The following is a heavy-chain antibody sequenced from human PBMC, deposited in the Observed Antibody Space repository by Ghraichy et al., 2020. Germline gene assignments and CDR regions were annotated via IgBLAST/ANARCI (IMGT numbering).Heavy chain of an antibody. J-gene: IGHJ4*02. CDR2: IYYSGST. D-gene: IGHD3/OR15-3a*01. V-gene: IGHV4-59*08. CDR1: GGSISSYY. Sequence: GSLRLSCTVSGGSISSYYWSWIRQPPGKGLEWIGYIYYSGSTNYNPSLKSRVTISVDTSKNQFSLKLSSVTAADTAVYYCARLRRTGGNFDYWGQGTLVTVSS. CDR3: ARLRRTGGNFDY.